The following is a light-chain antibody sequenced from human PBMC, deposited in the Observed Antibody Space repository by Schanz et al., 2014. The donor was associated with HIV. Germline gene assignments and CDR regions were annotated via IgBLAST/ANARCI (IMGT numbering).Light chain of an antibody. CDR2: EVT. CDR1: TSDVGLYTY. Sequence: QSALTQPASVSGSPGQSITISCTGTTSDVGLYTYVSWYQQHPGKAPKLMIYEVTNRPSGVSNRFSGSKSDNTASLTISGLQPEDEADYYCISYTSDTVLFGGGTKLTVL. J-gene: IGLJ2*01. CDR3: ISYTSDTVL. V-gene: IGLV2-14*01.